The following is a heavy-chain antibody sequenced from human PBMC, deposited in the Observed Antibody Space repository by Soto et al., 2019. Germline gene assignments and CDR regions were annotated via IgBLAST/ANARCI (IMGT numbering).Heavy chain of an antibody. CDR3: ARGRTMVRGVIPPLWY. CDR2: MNPNSGNT. D-gene: IGHD3-10*01. CDR1: GYTFTSYD. V-gene: IGHV1-8*01. J-gene: IGHJ4*02. Sequence: QVQLVQSGAEVKKPGASVKVSCKASGYTFTSYDINWVRQATGQGLEWMGWMNPNSGNTGYAQKFQGRVTMTRNTSISTAYMELSSLRSEDTAVYYCARGRTMVRGVIPPLWYWGQGTLVTVSS.